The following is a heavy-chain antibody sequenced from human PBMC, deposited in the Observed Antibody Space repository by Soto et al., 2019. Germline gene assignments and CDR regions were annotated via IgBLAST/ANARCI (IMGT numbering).Heavy chain of an antibody. CDR1: DSSLNSSY. V-gene: IGHV4-59*08. CDR2: IYYSGST. Sequence: PAETLSLPYTDSDSSLNSSYCSYSNNPQTEGLEWIEYIYYSGSTNYNPSLKSRVTISVDTSKNQFSLKLSSVTAADTAVYYCARRVLYYDSSGYYYYFDYWGQGTLVTVS. D-gene: IGHD3-22*01. J-gene: IGHJ4*02. CDR3: ARRVLYYDSSGYYYYFDY.